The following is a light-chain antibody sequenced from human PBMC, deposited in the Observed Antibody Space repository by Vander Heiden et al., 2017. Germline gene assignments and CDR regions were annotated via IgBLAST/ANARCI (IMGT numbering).Light chain of an antibody. CDR3: AACHDNLNGLVV. CDR2: SDN. CDR1: SANIGSHP. J-gene: IGLJ2*01. V-gene: IGLV1-44*01. Sequence: QSVLTQPPSASGTPGQKVTISCSGSSANIGSHPVNWYQQVPGTAPKLLIHSDNHRPSGVPDRFSGSKSGTSASLAISGLQPEDEADYYCAACHDNLNGLVVFGGGTKLTVL.